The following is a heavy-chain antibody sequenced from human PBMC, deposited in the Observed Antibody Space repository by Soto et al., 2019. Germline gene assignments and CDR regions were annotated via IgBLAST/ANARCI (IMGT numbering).Heavy chain of an antibody. CDR1: GFTFSSYA. V-gene: IGHV3-23*01. Sequence: EVQLLESGGGLVQPGGSLRLSCAASGFTFSSYAMSWVRQAPGKGLEWVSAISGSGGSTYYADSVKGRFTISRDNSKNPQYLQMNRLRAEDTAVDYCAKDLDYYDSSGYPSRDYWGQGTLVTVSS. CDR2: ISGSGGST. D-gene: IGHD3-22*01. J-gene: IGHJ4*02. CDR3: AKDLDYYDSSGYPSRDY.